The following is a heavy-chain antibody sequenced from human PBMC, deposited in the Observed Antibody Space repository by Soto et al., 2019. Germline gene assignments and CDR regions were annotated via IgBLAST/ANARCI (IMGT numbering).Heavy chain of an antibody. CDR3: ARLTLHWSEPTRYDDSSGYYL. Sequence: QVQLVQSWAEVKKPGSSVKVSCKASGGTFSSYAISWVRQAPGQGLEWMGGMIPIFGTANYAQKFQGRVTITADESTSTAYMELSNLRSEDTAVYYCARLTLHWSEPTRYDDSSGYYLWGQGPLVTVSS. CDR1: GGTFSSYA. V-gene: IGHV1-69*01. D-gene: IGHD3-22*01. J-gene: IGHJ4*02. CDR2: MIPIFGTA.